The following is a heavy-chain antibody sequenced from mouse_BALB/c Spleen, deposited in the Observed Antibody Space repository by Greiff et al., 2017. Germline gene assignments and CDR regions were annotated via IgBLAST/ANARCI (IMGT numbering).Heavy chain of an antibody. J-gene: IGHJ2*01. V-gene: IGHV5-17*02. D-gene: IGHD1-1*02. CDR2: ISSGSSTI. CDR3: ASWGSGYFDY. Sequence: EVQRVESGGGLVQPGGSRKLSCAASGFTFSSFGMHWVRQAPEKGLEWVAYISSGSSTIYYADTVKGRFTISRDNPKNTLFLQMTSLRSEDTAMYYCASWGSGYFDYWGQGTTLTVSS. CDR1: GFTFSSFG.